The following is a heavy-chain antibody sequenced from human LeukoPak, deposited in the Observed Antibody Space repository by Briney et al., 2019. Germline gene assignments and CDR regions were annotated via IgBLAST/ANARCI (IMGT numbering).Heavy chain of an antibody. Sequence: GGSLRLSCAASGFTFSNYPLHWVRQAPGKGLEWVTLISYDGSNKYYADSVKGRFTISRDNSKNTLYLQMNSLRAEDTAVYYCAREPTYYDFWSGYRDSGWFDPWGQGTLVTVSS. V-gene: IGHV3-30-3*01. J-gene: IGHJ5*02. CDR3: AREPTYYDFWSGYRDSGWFDP. CDR1: GFTFSNYP. CDR2: ISYDGSNK. D-gene: IGHD3-3*01.